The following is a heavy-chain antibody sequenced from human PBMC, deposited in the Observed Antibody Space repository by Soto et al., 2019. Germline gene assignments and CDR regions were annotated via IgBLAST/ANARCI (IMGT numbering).Heavy chain of an antibody. CDR1: GGSFSGYY. CDR3: AREKTYYDILTGYYWFDP. Sequence: SETLSLTCAFYGGSFSGYYWSWIRQPPRKGLEWIGEIDHSGSTNYNPSLKSRVTISLDTSKNQFSLKLSSVTAADTAVYYCAREKTYYDILTGYYWFDPRGQGTLVTVSS. CDR2: IDHSGST. V-gene: IGHV4-34*01. J-gene: IGHJ5*02. D-gene: IGHD3-9*01.